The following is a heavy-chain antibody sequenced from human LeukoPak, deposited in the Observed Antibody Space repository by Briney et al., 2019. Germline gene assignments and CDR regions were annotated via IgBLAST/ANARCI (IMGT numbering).Heavy chain of an antibody. D-gene: IGHD4-23*01. V-gene: IGHV1-2*02. J-gene: IGHJ3*02. CDR2: INPNSGGT. Sequence: EASVKVSCKASGYTFTGYYMHWVRQAPGQGLEWMGWINPNSGGTNYAQKFQGRVTMTRDTSTSTVYMELSSLRSEDTAVYYCANLAGGNSESGDAFDIWGQGTMVTVSS. CDR1: GYTFTGYY. CDR3: ANLAGGNSESGDAFDI.